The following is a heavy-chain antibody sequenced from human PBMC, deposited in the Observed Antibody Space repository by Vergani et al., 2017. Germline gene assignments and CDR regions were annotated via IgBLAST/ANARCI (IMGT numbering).Heavy chain of an antibody. CDR3: ARGETRTDWFDP. CDR1: GDSISSGNYY. D-gene: IGHD3/OR15-3a*01. Sequence: QVQLQESGPGLLKPSQTLSLTCSVAGDSISSGNYYWNWIRQPAGKGLEWMGRIYSSGSTSYNPSIKSRITMSLDTSKNQFSLSLSSVTAADTAVYYCARGETRTDWFDPWGQGTLVTVSS. CDR2: IYSSGST. J-gene: IGHJ5*02. V-gene: IGHV4-61*02.